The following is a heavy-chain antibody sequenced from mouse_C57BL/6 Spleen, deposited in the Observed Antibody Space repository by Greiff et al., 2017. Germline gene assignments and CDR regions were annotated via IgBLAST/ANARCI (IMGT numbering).Heavy chain of an antibody. V-gene: IGHV5-16*01. D-gene: IGHD1-1*01. Sequence: EVHLVESEGGLVQPGSSMKLSCTASGFTFSDYYMAWVRQVPEKGLEWVANLNYDGSSTYYLDSLKSRFIISRDNAKNILYLQMSSLKSEDTATYYCARDRGTVVATDWYFDVWGTGTTVTVSS. CDR1: GFTFSDYY. CDR2: LNYDGSST. CDR3: ARDRGTVVATDWYFDV. J-gene: IGHJ1*03.